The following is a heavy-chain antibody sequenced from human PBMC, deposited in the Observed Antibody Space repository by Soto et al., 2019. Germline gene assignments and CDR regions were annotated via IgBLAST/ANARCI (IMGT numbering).Heavy chain of an antibody. CDR3: ARRGYGSRWPNVYMDV. CDR1: GFTFSSYA. Sequence: PGGSLRLSCAASGFTFSSYAMSWVRQAPGKGLEYVSAISNNGANTDYAKSVKGRFTISKDNSKNTLYLQMGSLGAEDMAFYYCARRGYGSRWPNVYMDVWGKGTTVTVSS. V-gene: IGHV3-64*01. J-gene: IGHJ6*03. CDR2: ISNNGANT. D-gene: IGHD6-13*01.